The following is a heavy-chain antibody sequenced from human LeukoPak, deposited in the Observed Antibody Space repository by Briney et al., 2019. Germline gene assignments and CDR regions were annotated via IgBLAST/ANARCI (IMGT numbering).Heavy chain of an antibody. Sequence: PGGSLRLSCAASGFTFSSYGMHWVRQAQGKGLEGVEVIWYDGSNKYYADSVKGRFTISRDNSKNTLYLQMNSLRAEDTAVYYCARGTYYYDSSGYPTDYWGQGTLVTVPS. CDR2: IWYDGSNK. D-gene: IGHD3-22*01. CDR3: ARGTYYYDSSGYPTDY. CDR1: GFTFSSYG. V-gene: IGHV3-33*01. J-gene: IGHJ4*02.